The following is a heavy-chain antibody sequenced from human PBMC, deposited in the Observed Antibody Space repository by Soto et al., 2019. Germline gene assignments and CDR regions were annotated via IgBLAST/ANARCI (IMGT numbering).Heavy chain of an antibody. D-gene: IGHD6-19*01. V-gene: IGHV3-33*01. CDR2: IWYDGSNK. Sequence: QVQLVESGGGVVQPGRSLRLSCAASGFTFSSYGMHWVRQAPGKGLEWVAVIWYDGSNKYYADSVKGRFTISRDNSRXTRYVQMNSLRAEYTAVHYCARVHSSGCYPYGMDVWGQGTTVTVSS. CDR1: GFTFSSYG. CDR3: ARVHSSGCYPYGMDV. J-gene: IGHJ6*02.